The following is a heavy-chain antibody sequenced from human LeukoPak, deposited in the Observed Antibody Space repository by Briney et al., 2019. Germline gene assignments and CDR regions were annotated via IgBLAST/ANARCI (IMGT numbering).Heavy chain of an antibody. CDR2: ISSSGSTI. V-gene: IGHV3-11*01. Sequence: PGGSLRLSCAASGFTFSDYYMSWIRQAPGKGLEWVSYISSSGSTIHYADSVKGRFTISRDNAKNSLYLQMNSLRAEDTAVYYCARDAYDILTGGAFDIWGQGTMVTVSS. CDR1: GFTFSDYY. D-gene: IGHD3-9*01. CDR3: ARDAYDILTGGAFDI. J-gene: IGHJ3*02.